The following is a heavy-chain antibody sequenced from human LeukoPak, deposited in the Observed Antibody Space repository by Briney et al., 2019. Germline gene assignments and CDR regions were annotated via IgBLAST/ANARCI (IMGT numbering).Heavy chain of an antibody. Sequence: GASVKVSCKASGGTFSSYAISWVRQAPGQGLEWMGGIIPIFGTANYAQKFQGRVTITADESTSTAYMELSSLRSDDTAVYYCARACPSYSSSWYADWFDPWGQGTLVTVSS. V-gene: IGHV1-69*13. CDR2: IIPIFGTA. J-gene: IGHJ5*02. D-gene: IGHD6-13*01. CDR1: GGTFSSYA. CDR3: ARACPSYSSSWYADWFDP.